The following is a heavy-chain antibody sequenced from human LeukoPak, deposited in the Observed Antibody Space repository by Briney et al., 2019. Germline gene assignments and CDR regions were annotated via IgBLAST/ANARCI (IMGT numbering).Heavy chain of an antibody. CDR3: AGGSGDYSPDY. J-gene: IGHJ4*02. V-gene: IGHV3-30*03. CDR1: GFTFSSFT. CDR2: ISYDGSNK. Sequence: GGSLRLSCATSGFTFSSFTMNWVRQAPGKGLEWVALISYDGSNKYYADSVRGRFTISRDNSKNTLYLQMNSLRAEDTALYYCAGGSGDYSPDYWGQGTLVTVSS. D-gene: IGHD4-17*01.